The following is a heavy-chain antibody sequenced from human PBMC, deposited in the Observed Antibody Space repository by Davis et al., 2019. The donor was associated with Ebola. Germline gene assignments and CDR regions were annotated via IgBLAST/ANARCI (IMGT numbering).Heavy chain of an antibody. J-gene: IGHJ4*02. CDR3: AREVGETKLDQ. Sequence: SVTVSCKASGYTFTSYGISWVRQAPGQGLEWMGWVIPVFGTTNYAQKFQGRVTLTADESTSTAYMGLTNLRSDDTAVYYCAREVGETKLDQWGQGTLVTVSS. D-gene: IGHD1-26*01. CDR2: VIPVFGTT. V-gene: IGHV1-69*13. CDR1: GYTFTSYG.